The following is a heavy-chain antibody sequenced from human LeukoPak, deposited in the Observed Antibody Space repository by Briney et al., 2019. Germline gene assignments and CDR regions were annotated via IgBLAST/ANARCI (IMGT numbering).Heavy chain of an antibody. D-gene: IGHD1-1*01. CDR2: IIPNSGGT. Sequence: ASVKVSCKASGYTFTGYYMHWVRQAPGQGREWRGRIIPNSGGTNYSQKFQGRVTMTSDTSISTAYMELSRLRSDDTAVYYCARVGPYGTLDYWGQGTLVTVSS. CDR3: ARVGPYGTLDY. CDR1: GYTFTGYY. J-gene: IGHJ4*02. V-gene: IGHV1-2*06.